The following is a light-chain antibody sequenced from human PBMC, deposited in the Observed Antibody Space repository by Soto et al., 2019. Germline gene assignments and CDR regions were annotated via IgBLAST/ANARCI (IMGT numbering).Light chain of an antibody. V-gene: IGLV1-40*01. CDR3: QSYESSMDVV. J-gene: IGLJ2*01. CDR1: SSNIGAGYD. CDR2: GNS. Sequence: QSALTQPPSVSGAPGQRVTISCTGSSSNIGAGYDVHWYQQLPGTAPKLLIYGNSNRPSGVPDRFSGSKSGTSASLAITGLQAEDEADYYCQSYESSMDVVFGGGTKLTVL.